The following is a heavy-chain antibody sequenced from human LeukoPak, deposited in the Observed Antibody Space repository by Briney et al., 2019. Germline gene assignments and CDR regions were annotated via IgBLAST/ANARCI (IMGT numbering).Heavy chain of an antibody. Sequence: ASVKVSFKASGYTFTSYGISWVRQAPGQGLEWMGWISAYNGNTNYAQKLQGRVTMTTDTSTSTAYMELRSLRSDDTAVYYCARDGRVAAAGTVWFDPWGQGTLVTVSS. V-gene: IGHV1-18*01. CDR1: GYTFTSYG. CDR3: ARDGRVAAAGTVWFDP. D-gene: IGHD6-13*01. CDR2: ISAYNGNT. J-gene: IGHJ5*02.